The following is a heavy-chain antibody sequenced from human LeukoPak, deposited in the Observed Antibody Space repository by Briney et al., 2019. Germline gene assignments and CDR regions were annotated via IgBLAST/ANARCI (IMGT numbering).Heavy chain of an antibody. Sequence: GGSLRLSCAASGFTFSSYAVGWVRQAPGKGLEWVAVISYDGGNKYYADSVKGRFTISRDNSKNTLFLEMNSLRAEDTAVYYCAKALTSGWYLDAFNIWGQGTMVTVSS. V-gene: IGHV3-30*18. CDR1: GFTFSSYA. CDR3: AKALTSGWYLDAFNI. J-gene: IGHJ3*02. D-gene: IGHD6-19*01. CDR2: ISYDGGNK.